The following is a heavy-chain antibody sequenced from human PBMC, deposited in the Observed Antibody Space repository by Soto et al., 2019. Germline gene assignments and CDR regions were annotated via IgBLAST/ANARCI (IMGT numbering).Heavy chain of an antibody. D-gene: IGHD6-19*01. CDR2: IYYSGST. CDR1: GGSISSYY. Sequence: SETLSLTCTVSGGSISSYYWSWIRQPPGKGLEWIGYIYYSGSTNYNPSLKSRVTISVDTSKNQFSLKLSSVTAADTAVYYCATATGYSSGWDFDYWGQGTLVTVSS. V-gene: IGHV4-59*08. CDR3: ATATGYSSGWDFDY. J-gene: IGHJ4*02.